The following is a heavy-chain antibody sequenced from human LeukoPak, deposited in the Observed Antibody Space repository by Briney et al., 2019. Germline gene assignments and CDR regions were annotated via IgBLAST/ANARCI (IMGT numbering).Heavy chain of an antibody. D-gene: IGHD5-24*01. V-gene: IGHV1-24*01. CDR2: FEPEDGET. Sequence: GASVKVSCKVSGYTLTELSMHWVRQAPGKGLEWMGGFEPEDGETIYAQKFQGRVTMTEDTSTDTAYMELSSLRSEDTAVYYCATIRDDYPYRYYGMDVWGQGTTVTVSS. J-gene: IGHJ6*02. CDR1: GYTLTELS. CDR3: ATIRDDYPYRYYGMDV.